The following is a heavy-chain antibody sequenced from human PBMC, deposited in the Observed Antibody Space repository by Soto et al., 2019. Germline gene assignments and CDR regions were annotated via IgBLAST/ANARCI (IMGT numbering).Heavy chain of an antibody. D-gene: IGHD5-18*01. Sequence: ASVKVSCKASGYTFTSYAMHWVRQAPGQRLEWMGWINAGNGNTKYSQKFQGSVTITRDTSASTAYVALSSLRSEETAVYYCARRIQLWPRPIDYWGQGTRVTV. V-gene: IGHV1-3*01. CDR1: GYTFTSYA. J-gene: IGHJ4*02. CDR2: INAGNGNT. CDR3: ARRIQLWPRPIDY.